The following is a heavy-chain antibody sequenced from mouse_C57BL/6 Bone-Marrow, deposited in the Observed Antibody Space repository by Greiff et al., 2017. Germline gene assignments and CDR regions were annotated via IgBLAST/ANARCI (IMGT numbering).Heavy chain of an antibody. D-gene: IGHD2-1*01. CDR1: GFNFKDDY. V-gene: IGHV14-4*01. CDR3: SSFNGNYVDF. CDR2: IDPEIGDT. J-gene: IGHJ2*03. Sequence: EVKLMESGAELVRPGASVKLSCKASGFNFKDDYIHWVKQRPEQGLEWIGGIDPEIGDTEYASKFKGKATITSDTSSNTAYLQLRSLTSEDTAVYYCSSFNGNYVDFWGQGTRLTVAS.